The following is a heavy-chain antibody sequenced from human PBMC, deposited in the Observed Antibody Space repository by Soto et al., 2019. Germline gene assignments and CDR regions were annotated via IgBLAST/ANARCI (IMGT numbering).Heavy chain of an antibody. V-gene: IGHV1-69*12. CDR1: GGTCSTYA. D-gene: IGHD5-18*01. CDR3: ASGIQLWLRRINNGYSG. J-gene: IGHJ4*02. Sequence: QVQLVQSGAEVKKPESSVKVSCKAPGGTCSTYAICRVRQAPGQGLEWMGGIIPMIGTANYAQRFQDRVTITADESTNTVYMELSSLRSEDTAVYFCASGIQLWLRRINNGYSGWGQGTLVTVSS. CDR2: IIPMIGTA.